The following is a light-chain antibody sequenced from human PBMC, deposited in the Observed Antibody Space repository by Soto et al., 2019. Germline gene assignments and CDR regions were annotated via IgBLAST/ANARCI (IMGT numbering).Light chain of an antibody. Sequence: QSVLSQPASVSGSPGQSITISCTATSSDVGGFNYVSWVQQHPGKAPKLMIYEVSNRPSGVSNRFSGSKSGNTVSLTISGLQAEDEADYYCSSYTSISTYVFGTGTKVTVL. CDR3: SSYTSISTYV. J-gene: IGLJ1*01. CDR1: SSDVGGFNY. V-gene: IGLV2-14*01. CDR2: EVS.